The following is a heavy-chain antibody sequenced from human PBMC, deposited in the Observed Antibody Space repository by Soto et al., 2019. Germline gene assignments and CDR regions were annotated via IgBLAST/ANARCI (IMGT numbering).Heavy chain of an antibody. CDR1: GFTFSCYA. V-gene: IGHV3-23*01. CDR2: ITFRGDYT. D-gene: IGHD1-26*01. J-gene: IGHJ4*02. Sequence: EVQLLESGGGLVQPGGSLRLSCAASGFTFSCYAMSWVRQAPGKGLEWLASITFRGDYTYYADSVKGRFTLSRDNSRNRLDLQMDSLKVEDTALYYCAKLGTMGVFDNWGQGTLLTVSS. CDR3: AKLGTMGVFDN.